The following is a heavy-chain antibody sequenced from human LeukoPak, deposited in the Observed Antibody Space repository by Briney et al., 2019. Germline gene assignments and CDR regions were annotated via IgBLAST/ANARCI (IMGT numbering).Heavy chain of an antibody. CDR3: ASTIEIAAAGTGSFDY. J-gene: IGHJ4*02. Sequence: PGGSLRLSCAASGFTFSSYEMNWVRQAPGKGLEWVSYISSSGSTIYYANSVKGRFTISRDNDKNSLYLQMNSLRAEDTAVYYCASTIEIAAAGTGSFDYWGQGTLVTVSS. CDR1: GFTFSSYE. D-gene: IGHD6-13*01. V-gene: IGHV3-48*03. CDR2: ISSSGSTI.